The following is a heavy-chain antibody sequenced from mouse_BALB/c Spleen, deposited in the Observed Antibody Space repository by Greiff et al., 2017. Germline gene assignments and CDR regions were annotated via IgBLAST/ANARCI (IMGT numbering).Heavy chain of an antibody. V-gene: IGHV1-14*01. J-gene: IGHJ2*01. Sequence: VQLQQSGPELVKPGASVKMSCKASRYTFTSYVMHWVKQKPGQGLEWIGYINPYNDGTKYNEKFKGKATLTSDKSSSTAYMELSSLTSEDSAVYYCARSYYSYYFDYWGQGTTLTVSS. CDR3: ARSYYSYYFDY. D-gene: IGHD2-12*01. CDR2: INPYNDGT. CDR1: RYTFTSYV.